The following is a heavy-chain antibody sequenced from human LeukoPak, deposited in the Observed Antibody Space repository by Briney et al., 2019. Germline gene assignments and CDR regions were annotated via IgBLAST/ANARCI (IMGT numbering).Heavy chain of an antibody. V-gene: IGHV3-15*07. D-gene: IGHD3-22*01. CDR3: MLGSGSYDSSDFDY. CDR2: IKSKTNGGTT. J-gene: IGHJ4*02. Sequence: PGGSLRLSCAASGFTFNNVWMNWAPQPQGKGLKWLGLIKSKTNGGTTEYAAPVKGRFTILRDDSKNTLYLQMNSLKTEDTAVYYCMLGSGSYDSSDFDYWGQGTLVTVSS. CDR1: GFTFNNVW.